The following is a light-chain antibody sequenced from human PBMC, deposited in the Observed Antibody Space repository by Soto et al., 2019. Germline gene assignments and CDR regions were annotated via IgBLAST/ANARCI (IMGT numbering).Light chain of an antibody. J-gene: IGKJ5*01. V-gene: IGKV3D-20*02. CDR1: QTISSSS. CDR2: GAS. Sequence: CPSTLTLSPGERATPSCRVTQTISSSSLAWYQQKGGQAPRLLIYGASSRATGIPDRFSGSGSGTDFTLTISSLEPEDFALYYCQQRNNWPITFGQGTRLEI. CDR3: QQRNNWPIT.